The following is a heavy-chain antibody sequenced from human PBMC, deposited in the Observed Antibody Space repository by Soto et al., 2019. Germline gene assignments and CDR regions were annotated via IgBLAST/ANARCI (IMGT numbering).Heavy chain of an antibody. V-gene: IGHV3-23*01. J-gene: IGHJ6*03. CDR3: AKDLLEWCMLSCYYYYMDV. CDR1: GFTFSSYA. Sequence: EVQLLESGGGLVQPGGSLRLSCAASGFTFSSYAMSWVRQAPGKGLEWVSAISGSGGSTYYADSVKGRFTISRDNSKNTLYLQMNSLRAEDTAVYYCAKDLLEWCMLSCYYYYMDVWGKGTTVTVSS. D-gene: IGHD2-8*01. CDR2: ISGSGGST.